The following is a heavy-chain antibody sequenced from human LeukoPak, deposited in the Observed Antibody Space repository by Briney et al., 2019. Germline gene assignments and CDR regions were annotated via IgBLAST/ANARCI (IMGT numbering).Heavy chain of an antibody. CDR3: ARATGYGGNEEFDY. CDR1: GYTFTSFD. Sequence: ASVRVSCKASGYTFTSFDINWVRQATGQGPEWMGWMNPSSGDTGFAQKFQGRVTFTRDTSTNTAYMELSSLTSEDTAVYYCARATGYGGNEEFDYWGQGTLVTVSS. CDR2: MNPSSGDT. V-gene: IGHV1-8*03. D-gene: IGHD4-23*01. J-gene: IGHJ4*02.